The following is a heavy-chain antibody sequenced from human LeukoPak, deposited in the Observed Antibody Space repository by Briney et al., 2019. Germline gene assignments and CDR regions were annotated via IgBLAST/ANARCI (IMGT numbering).Heavy chain of an antibody. J-gene: IGHJ4*02. CDR3: ARTSSSGLVGGYYFDY. CDR1: GASVSGSNYY. Sequence: ASETLSLTCAVSGASVSGSNYYWGWIRQPPGKGLQWIGSIHHSGSTYYNPSLKSRVTISVDTSKNQFSLKLSSVTAADTAVYYCARTSSSGLVGGYYFDYWGQGTLVTVSS. CDR2: IHHSGST. V-gene: IGHV4-39*07. D-gene: IGHD6-19*01.